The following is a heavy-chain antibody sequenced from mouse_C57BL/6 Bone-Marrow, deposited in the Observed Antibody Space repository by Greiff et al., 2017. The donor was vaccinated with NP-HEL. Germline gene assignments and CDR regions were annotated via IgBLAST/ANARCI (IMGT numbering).Heavy chain of an antibody. J-gene: IGHJ4*01. CDR3: ARYYYSNLYAMDY. CDR2: IYPRSGNT. V-gene: IGHV1-81*01. D-gene: IGHD2-5*01. Sequence: VQLQQSGAELARPGASVKLSCKASGYTFTSYGISWVKQRTGQGLEWIGEIYPRSGNTYYNEKFKGKATLTADKSSSTAYMELRSLTSEDSAVYVCARYYYSNLYAMDYWGQGTSVTVSS. CDR1: GYTFTSYG.